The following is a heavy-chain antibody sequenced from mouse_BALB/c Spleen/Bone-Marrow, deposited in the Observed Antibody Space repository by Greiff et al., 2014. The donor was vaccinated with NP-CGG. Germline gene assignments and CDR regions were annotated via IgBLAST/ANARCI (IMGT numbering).Heavy chain of an antibody. D-gene: IGHD2-1*01. CDR1: GYTFTTYW. CDR2: IYPSDSYT. J-gene: IGHJ1*01. V-gene: IGHV1-69*02. Sequence: VKLMESGAELVRPGASVKLSCKASGYTFTTYWIHWVKQRPGQGLEWIGNIYPSDSYTNYNQKFKDKATLTVDKSSSTAYMQLSSPTSGDSAVYYCTRWDGNYLYWYFDVWGAGTTVTVSS. CDR3: TRWDGNYLYWYFDV.